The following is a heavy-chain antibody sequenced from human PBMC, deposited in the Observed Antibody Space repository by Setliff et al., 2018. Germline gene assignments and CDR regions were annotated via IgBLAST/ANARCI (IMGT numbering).Heavy chain of an antibody. J-gene: IGHJ4*02. Sequence: LSLTCTVSGGSISSGSYYWSWIRQPAGKGLEWIGHIYTSGSTNYNPSPKSRVTISVDTSKNQFSLKLSSVTAADTAVYYCARGLNYYDSSGYYPSKTYYFDYWGQGTLVTVSS. V-gene: IGHV4-61*09. D-gene: IGHD3-22*01. CDR3: ARGLNYYDSSGYYPSKTYYFDY. CDR1: GGSISSGSYY. CDR2: IYTSGST.